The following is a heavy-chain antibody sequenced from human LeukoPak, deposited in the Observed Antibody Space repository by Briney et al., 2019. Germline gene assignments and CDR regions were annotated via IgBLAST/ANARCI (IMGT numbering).Heavy chain of an antibody. V-gene: IGHV1-18*01. CDR2: ISAYNGNT. CDR3: ARGPRTEPNKPVDY. Sequence: ASVKVSCKASGYTFTSYGISWVRQAHGQGLEWMGWISAYNGNTNYAQKLQGRVTMTTDTSTSTAYMELRSLRSDDTAVYYCARGPRTEPNKPVDYWCQGTLVTVSS. D-gene: IGHD1-14*01. CDR1: GYTFTSYG. J-gene: IGHJ4*02.